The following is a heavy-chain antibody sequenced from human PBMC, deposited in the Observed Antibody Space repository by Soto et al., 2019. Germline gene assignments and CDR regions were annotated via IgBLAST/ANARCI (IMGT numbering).Heavy chain of an antibody. J-gene: IGHJ6*03. V-gene: IGHV1-18*01. CDR2: ISAYNGTT. Sequence: ASGKGSCKASGYNFTTSSISSVRKAPGQMLEWVGWISAYNGTTSYAQKLQGRVTMTPDTSRSTAYMELRSLRSDDTAVYYCAREHPHLECPQNYYYCYYMDVWGKGTTVTVSS. CDR3: AREHPHLECPQNYYYCYYMDV. D-gene: IGHD1-1*01. CDR1: GYNFTTSS.